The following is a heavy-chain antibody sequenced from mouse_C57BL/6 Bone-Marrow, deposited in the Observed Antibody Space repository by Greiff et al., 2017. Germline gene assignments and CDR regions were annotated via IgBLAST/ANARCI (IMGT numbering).Heavy chain of an antibody. CDR2: IYPTSGSP. Sequence: QVQLQQPGAELVKPGASVKMSCKASGYTFTSYWMHWVKQRPGQGLEWIGIIYPTSGSPNYNEKFKSKATLTVDKSTSTAYMQRSSLTAEDSAVDYWARTGGNYGRFDYWGQGTTLTVSS. CDR1: GYTFTSYW. D-gene: IGHD2-1*01. CDR3: ARTGGNYGRFDY. J-gene: IGHJ2*01. V-gene: IGHV1-64*01.